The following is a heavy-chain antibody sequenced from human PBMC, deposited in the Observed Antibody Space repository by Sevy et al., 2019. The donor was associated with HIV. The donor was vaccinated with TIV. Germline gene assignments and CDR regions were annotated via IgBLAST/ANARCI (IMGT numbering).Heavy chain of an antibody. V-gene: IGHV3-66*01. Sequence: GGSLRLSCAASGFTVNSNYMTWVRQAPGKGLDGVSVIHSDDTTYHADSLKDRLTISRENFKNTLYLHMSSVRAEDTAVYYCARGKSGYGYPLSYWGQGTLVTVSS. CDR1: GFTVNSNY. J-gene: IGHJ4*02. CDR2: IHSDDTT. D-gene: IGHD2-21*02. CDR3: ARGKSGYGYPLSY.